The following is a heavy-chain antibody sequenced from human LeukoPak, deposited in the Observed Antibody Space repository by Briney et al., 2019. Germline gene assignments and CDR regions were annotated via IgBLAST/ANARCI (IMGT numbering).Heavy chain of an antibody. V-gene: IGHV3-30*04. J-gene: IGHJ4*02. D-gene: IGHD3-22*01. CDR1: GFTFSTYA. CDR3: ARGAGYYDSSGYYGLVGYFDY. Sequence: GGSLRLSCAASGFTFSTYAIHWVRQAPGKGLEWVAVISYDGINKYYADSVKGRFTISRDNSKNTLSLQMNSLRAEDTAVYYCARGAGYYDSSGYYGLVGYFDYWGQGTLVTVSS. CDR2: ISYDGINK.